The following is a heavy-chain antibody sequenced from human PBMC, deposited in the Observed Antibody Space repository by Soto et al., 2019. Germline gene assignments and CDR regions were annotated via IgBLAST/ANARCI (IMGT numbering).Heavy chain of an antibody. D-gene: IGHD6-19*01. CDR2: MNPNSGNT. Sequence: ASVKVSCKASGYTFTSYDINWVRQATGQGLEWMGWMNPNSGNTGYAQKFQGRVTMTRKTSISTAYMELSSLRSEDTAVYYCARAILGSGWYYFDYWGQGTLVTVSS. V-gene: IGHV1-8*01. CDR3: ARAILGSGWYYFDY. J-gene: IGHJ4*02. CDR1: GYTFTSYD.